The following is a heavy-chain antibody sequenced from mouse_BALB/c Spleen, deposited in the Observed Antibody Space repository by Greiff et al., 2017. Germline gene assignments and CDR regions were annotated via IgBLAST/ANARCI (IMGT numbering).Heavy chain of an antibody. V-gene: IGHV3-2*02. CDR2: ISYSGST. CDR3: ARQLGVFDY. J-gene: IGHJ2*01. Sequence: EVQLQESGPGLVKPSQSLSLTCTVTGYSITSDYAWNWIRQFPGNKLEWMGYISYSGSTSYNPSLKSRISITRDTSKNQFFLQLNSVTTEDTATYYCARQLGVFDYWGQGTTLTVSS. D-gene: IGHD4-1*02. CDR1: GYSITSDYA.